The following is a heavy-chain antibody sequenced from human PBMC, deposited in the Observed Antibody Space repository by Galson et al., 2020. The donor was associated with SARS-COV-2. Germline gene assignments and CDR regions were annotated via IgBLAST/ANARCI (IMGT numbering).Heavy chain of an antibody. Sequence: SETLSLTCTVSGGSISSGDYYWSWIRQPPGKGLEWIGYIYYSGSTYYNPSLKSRVTISVDTSKNQFSLKLSSVTAADTAVYYCARERLRVYYFDYWGQGTLVTVSS. CDR2: IYYSGST. J-gene: IGHJ4*02. CDR1: GGSISSGDYY. V-gene: IGHV4-30-4*01. CDR3: ARERLRVYYFDY. D-gene: IGHD4-17*01.